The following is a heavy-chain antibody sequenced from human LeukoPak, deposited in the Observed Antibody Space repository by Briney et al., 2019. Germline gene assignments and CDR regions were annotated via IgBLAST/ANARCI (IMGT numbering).Heavy chain of an antibody. CDR1: GFTFSSYA. CDR3: AKGIRVLDY. Sequence: PGGSLRLSCAASGFTFSSYAMSWVRQAPGKGLEWVSAISGSGGSTYYGDSVKSRFTISRDNSKNTLYLQMNSLGAEDTAVYYCAKGIRVLDYWGQGTLVTVSS. J-gene: IGHJ4*02. CDR2: ISGSGGST. D-gene: IGHD2-2*01. V-gene: IGHV3-23*01.